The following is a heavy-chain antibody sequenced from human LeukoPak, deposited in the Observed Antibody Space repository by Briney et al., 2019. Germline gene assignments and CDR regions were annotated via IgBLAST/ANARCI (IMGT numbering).Heavy chain of an antibody. CDR1: GYSFTSYW. J-gene: IGHJ5*02. D-gene: IGHD3-10*01. Sequence: GESLKISCKGSGYSFTSYWIGWVRQMPGKGLEWMGIIYPGDSDTRYSPSFQGQVTISADKSTSTAYLQWSSLKASDTAMYYCAREVKGYYGSGSYYSNWFDPWGQGTLVTVSS. V-gene: IGHV5-51*03. CDR2: IYPGDSDT. CDR3: AREVKGYYGSGSYYSNWFDP.